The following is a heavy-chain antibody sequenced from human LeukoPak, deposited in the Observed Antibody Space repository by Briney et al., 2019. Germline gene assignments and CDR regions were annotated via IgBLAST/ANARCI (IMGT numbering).Heavy chain of an antibody. CDR2: MNPNSGNT. V-gene: IGHV1-8*01. Sequence: ASVKVSCTASGYTFTSYDINWVRQATGQGLEWMGWMNPNSGNTGYAQKFQGRVTMTRNTSISTAYMELSSLRSEDTAVYYCARGEQLERRGDYYYGMDVWGQGTTVTVSS. CDR1: GYTFTSYD. D-gene: IGHD1-1*01. CDR3: ARGEQLERRGDYYYGMDV. J-gene: IGHJ6*02.